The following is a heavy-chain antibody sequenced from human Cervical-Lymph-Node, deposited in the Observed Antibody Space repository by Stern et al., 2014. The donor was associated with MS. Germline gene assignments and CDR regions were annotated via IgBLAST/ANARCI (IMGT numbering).Heavy chain of an antibody. CDR1: GFTFSTYA. V-gene: IGHV3-30-3*01. CDR2: VSYDGTQR. Sequence: VQLVESGGGVVQPGRSLSLSCVASGFTFSTYAMHWVRQAPGKGLEWVAFVSYDGTQRNSTDSVKARFTIARDKSKNTLYLHMNSLRDEDTAVYFCARGGRGVGLEYLCQGALVTVSS. CDR3: ARGGRGVGLEY. J-gene: IGHJ4*02. D-gene: IGHD3-10*01.